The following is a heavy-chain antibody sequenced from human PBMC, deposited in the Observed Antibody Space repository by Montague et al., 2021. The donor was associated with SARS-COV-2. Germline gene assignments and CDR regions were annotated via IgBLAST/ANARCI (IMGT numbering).Heavy chain of an antibody. Sequence: SLRLSCAASRLPFNGYAMHWVRQAPGKGLEWLTFISHDESNHRYADSVKGRFTISRDNSKNTLYLQMDSLRPEDTAAYYCAREGYRSGSFYFDYWGQGTLVTVSS. CDR2: ISHDESNH. J-gene: IGHJ4*01. CDR3: AREGYRSGSFYFDY. D-gene: IGHD1-26*01. V-gene: IGHV3-30*04. CDR1: RLPFNGYA.